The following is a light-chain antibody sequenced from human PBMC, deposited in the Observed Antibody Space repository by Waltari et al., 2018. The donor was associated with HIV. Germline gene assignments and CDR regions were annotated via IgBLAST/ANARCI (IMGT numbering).Light chain of an antibody. CDR3: QQYGRSPPVT. Sequence: TLSLSAGERATLSCRASQSVSSRYLAWYQQKPGQAPRLLIYGASSRATGIPDRFSGSGSGTDFTLTISRLEPEDFAVYYCQQYGRSPPVTFGGGTKVEIK. CDR2: GAS. CDR1: QSVSSRY. J-gene: IGKJ4*01. V-gene: IGKV3-20*01.